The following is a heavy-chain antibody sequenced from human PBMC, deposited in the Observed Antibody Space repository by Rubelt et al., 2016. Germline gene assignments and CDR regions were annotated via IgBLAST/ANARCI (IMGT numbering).Heavy chain of an antibody. D-gene: IGHD6-19*01. Sequence: QVQLQESGPGLVKPSETLSLTCTVSGYSISSGYYWGWIRQPQGKGLEWIGIIYHSGRPYYNPSLKSRVTIAVDTSKNQFSLKLSSVTAADTAVYYCARDHSSGWYLEGFFDYWGQGTLVTVSS. V-gene: IGHV4-38-2*02. CDR1: GYSISSGYY. J-gene: IGHJ4*02. CDR3: ARDHSSGWYLEGFFDY. CDR2: IYHSGRP.